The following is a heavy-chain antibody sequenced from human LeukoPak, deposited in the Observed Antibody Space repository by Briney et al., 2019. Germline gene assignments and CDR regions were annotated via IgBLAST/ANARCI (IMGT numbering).Heavy chain of an antibody. CDR2: IYSGGST. CDR3: AREGRGYSYGFGY. Sequence: PGGSLRLSCAASGFTVSSNYTSWVRQAPGKGLEWVSVIYSGGSTYYADSVKGRFTISRDNSKNTLYLQMNSLRAEDTAVYYCAREGRGYSYGFGYWGQGTLVTVSS. CDR1: GFTVSSNY. V-gene: IGHV3-53*01. J-gene: IGHJ4*02. D-gene: IGHD5-18*01.